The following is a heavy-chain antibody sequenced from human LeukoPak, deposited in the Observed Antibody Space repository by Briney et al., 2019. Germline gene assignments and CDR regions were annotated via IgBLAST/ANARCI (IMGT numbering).Heavy chain of an antibody. CDR2: INYRGST. CDR1: NASISSNTYY. V-gene: IGHV4-39*07. D-gene: IGHD1-26*01. Sequence: SETLSLTCTVSNASISSNTYYRAWIRQPPGKGLEYIGSINYRGSTYYNPSLKSRVTLSVDTSKNQFSLKLNSVTAADTAVYYCASLSGSYYGVFDYWGQGTLVTVSS. CDR3: ASLSGSYYGVFDY. J-gene: IGHJ4*02.